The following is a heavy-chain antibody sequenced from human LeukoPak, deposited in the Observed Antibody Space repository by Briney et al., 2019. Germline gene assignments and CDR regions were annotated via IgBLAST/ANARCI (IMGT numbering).Heavy chain of an antibody. V-gene: IGHV1-24*01. CDR3: ATWLSGSNPPQYNWFDP. J-gene: IGHJ5*02. CDR1: GYTLTELS. D-gene: IGHD1-20*01. Sequence: GASVKVSCKVSGYTLTELSMHWVRQAPGKGLEWMGGFDPEDGETIYAQKFQGRVTMTEDTSTDTAYMELSSLRSEDTAVYYCATWLSGSNPPQYNWFDPWGQGTLVTVS. CDR2: FDPEDGET.